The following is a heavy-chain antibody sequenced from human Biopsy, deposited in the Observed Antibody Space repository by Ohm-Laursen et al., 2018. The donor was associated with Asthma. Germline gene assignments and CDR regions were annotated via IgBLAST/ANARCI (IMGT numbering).Heavy chain of an antibody. CDR3: ARQSGQDYGDSSGFDI. CDR2: VSSDGHSK. Sequence: SLRLSCAASGFVFSQCGMHWVRQGPGKGLEWVALVSSDGHSKYYEDSVKGRFTIPRDNSRNRLYLQINRLTVEDSAVYFCARQSGQDYGDSSGFDIWGQGTKVAVSS. D-gene: IGHD3-22*01. CDR1: GFVFSQCG. V-gene: IGHV3-30*03. J-gene: IGHJ3*02.